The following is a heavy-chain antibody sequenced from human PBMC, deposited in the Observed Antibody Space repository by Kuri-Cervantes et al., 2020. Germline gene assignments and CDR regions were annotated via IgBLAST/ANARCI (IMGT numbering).Heavy chain of an antibody. Sequence: GESLKISCAASGFNLSNYGMHWVRQAPGKGLEWVALIWYEGSNKSYADSVKGRFTISRDNSKNTLYLQMNSLRAEDTAVYYCAKDFYSSGFPSGDYGMDAWGQGTTVTVSS. J-gene: IGHJ6*02. CDR3: AKDFYSSGFPSGDYGMDA. CDR1: GFNLSNYG. CDR2: IWYEGSNK. V-gene: IGHV3-33*06. D-gene: IGHD6-19*01.